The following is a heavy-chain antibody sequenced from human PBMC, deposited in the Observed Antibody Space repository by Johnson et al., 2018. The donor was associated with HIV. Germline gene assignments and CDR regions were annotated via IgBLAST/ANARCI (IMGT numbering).Heavy chain of an antibody. CDR2: ISYDGSDK. Sequence: QVQLVESGGGVVQPGRSLRLSCAASGFTFSSYAMHWVRQAPGKGLEWVAVISYDGSDKYYGDSVKGRFTISRDNSKNTLDLQMKSLRAEDTAVYYCARVAVLWFRDTNSFDIWGQGTMVTVSS. CDR1: GFTFSSYA. CDR3: ARVAVLWFRDTNSFDI. V-gene: IGHV3-30*03. D-gene: IGHD3-10*01. J-gene: IGHJ3*02.